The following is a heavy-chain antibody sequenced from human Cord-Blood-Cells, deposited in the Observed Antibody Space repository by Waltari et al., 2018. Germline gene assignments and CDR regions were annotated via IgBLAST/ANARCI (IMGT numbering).Heavy chain of an antibody. V-gene: IGHV4-39*01. J-gene: IGHJ5*02. CDR2: IYYSGST. D-gene: IGHD7-27*01. CDR1: GGSFRISSYH. CDR3: ARQTGNWFDP. Sequence: QLQLPASGPGLVKPSETLSLTCTVLGGSFRISSYHWGWIRQPPGKGREWIGIIYYSGSTYYNPSLKSRVTISVDTSKNQFSLKLSSVTAADTAVYYCARQTGNWFDPWGQGTLVTVSS.